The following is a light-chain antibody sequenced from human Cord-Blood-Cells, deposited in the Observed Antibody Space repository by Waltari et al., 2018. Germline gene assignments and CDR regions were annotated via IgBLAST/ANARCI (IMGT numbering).Light chain of an antibody. CDR3: QQYNNWLLYT. CDR1: QSVSSN. V-gene: IGKV3-15*01. Sequence: EIVMTQSPATLSVSPGERATLSCRASQSVSSNLAWYQQKPGQPPRLLIYGASTRATGIPARFSGSGSGTEFTLTISRLQSEDFAVYYCQQYNNWLLYTFGQGTKLEIK. J-gene: IGKJ2*01. CDR2: GAS.